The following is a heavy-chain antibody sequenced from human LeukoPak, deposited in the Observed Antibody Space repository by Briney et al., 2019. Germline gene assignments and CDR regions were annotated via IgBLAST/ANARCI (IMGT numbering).Heavy chain of an antibody. J-gene: IGHJ4*02. CDR2: IIPIFGIA. CDR1: GGTFSSYD. CDR3: ARDSASSSGWFDY. Sequence: SVKVSCKASGGTFSSYDISWVRQAPGQGLEWMGRIIPIFGIANYAQKFQGRVTITADKSTSTAYMELSSLRSEDTAVYYCARDSASSSGWFDYWGQGTLVTVSS. V-gene: IGHV1-69*04. D-gene: IGHD6-19*01.